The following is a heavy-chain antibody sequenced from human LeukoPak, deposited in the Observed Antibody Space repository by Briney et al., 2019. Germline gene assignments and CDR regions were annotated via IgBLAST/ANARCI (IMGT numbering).Heavy chain of an antibody. J-gene: IGHJ4*02. CDR1: GFTFSSYG. CDR3: AKGGIQLWSQFDY. D-gene: IGHD5-18*01. CDR2: ISGSGGST. Sequence: PGGSLRLSCAASGFTFSSYGMHWVRQAPGKGLEWVSDISGSGGSTYYADFVKGRFTISRDNSKNTLYLQMNSLRAEDTAVYYCAKGGIQLWSQFDYWGQGTLVIVSS. V-gene: IGHV3-23*01.